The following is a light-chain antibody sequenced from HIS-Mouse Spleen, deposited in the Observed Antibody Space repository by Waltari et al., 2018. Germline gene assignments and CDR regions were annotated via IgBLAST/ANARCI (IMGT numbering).Light chain of an antibody. CDR3: SSYTSSSPL. CDR2: DVS. Sequence: QSALTQPASVSGSPGQSITISCTGTSSDVGGYNYVSWYQQHPGKAPKLMIYDVSNRPSWVSNRFAGSQSGSTASLTISGLQAEDEADYYCSSYTSSSPLFGGGTKLTVL. CDR1: SSDVGGYNY. V-gene: IGLV2-14*03. J-gene: IGLJ2*01.